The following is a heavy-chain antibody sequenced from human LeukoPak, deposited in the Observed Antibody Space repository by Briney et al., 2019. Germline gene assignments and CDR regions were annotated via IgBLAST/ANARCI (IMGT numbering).Heavy chain of an antibody. CDR2: INTYNGNT. CDR3: ARERGGYSYGDY. J-gene: IGHJ4*02. D-gene: IGHD5-18*01. Sequence: GASVKVSCKVSGCTFSSYGISWVRQAPGQGLEWMGWINTYNGNTNYAQKLQGRVTMTTDTSTSTAYMELRSLRSDDTAVYYCARERGGYSYGDYWGQGTLVTVSS. CDR1: GCTFSSYG. V-gene: IGHV1-18*01.